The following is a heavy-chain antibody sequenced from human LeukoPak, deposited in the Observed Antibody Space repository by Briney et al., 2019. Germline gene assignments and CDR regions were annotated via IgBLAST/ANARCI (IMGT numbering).Heavy chain of an antibody. Sequence: PGGSLRLSCAASGFTFSSYGMHWVRQAPGKGLEWVAFIRYDGSNKYYADSVKGRFTISRDNSKNTLYLQMNSLRAEDTAVYYCAKGRGYYGSGREPDYWGQGTLVTASS. CDR2: IRYDGSNK. D-gene: IGHD3-10*01. CDR3: AKGRGYYGSGREPDY. V-gene: IGHV3-30*02. J-gene: IGHJ4*02. CDR1: GFTFSSYG.